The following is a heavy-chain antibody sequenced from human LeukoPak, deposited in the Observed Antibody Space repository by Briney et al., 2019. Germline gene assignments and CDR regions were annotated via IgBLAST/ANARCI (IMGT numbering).Heavy chain of an antibody. J-gene: IGHJ5*02. V-gene: IGHV4-39*01. CDR3: ARHYGP. D-gene: IGHD3-10*01. CDR1: GGSIRSSYYY. CDR2: IYDSGST. Sequence: SETLSLTCTVSGGSIRSSYYYWGWIRQPPGKGLEWIGSIYDSGSTYYNPSLKSRVTISVDTSKNQFSLKLDSVTAADTVVYYCARHYGPWGQGTLVTVSS.